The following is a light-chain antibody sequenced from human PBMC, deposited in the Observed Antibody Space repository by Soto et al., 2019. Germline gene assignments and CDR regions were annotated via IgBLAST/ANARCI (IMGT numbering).Light chain of an antibody. CDR3: QSYDTGNVI. CDR1: SGDIDRKY. Sequence: NFMLTQPHSVSESPGKTVTISCTGSSGDIDRKYVQWYKQRPGSAPRIVIYEDNLRPSGVPDRFSGSIDASSNSASLTISGLTTEDEADYFCQSYDTGNVIFGGGTKLTVL. CDR2: EDN. J-gene: IGLJ2*01. V-gene: IGLV6-57*02.